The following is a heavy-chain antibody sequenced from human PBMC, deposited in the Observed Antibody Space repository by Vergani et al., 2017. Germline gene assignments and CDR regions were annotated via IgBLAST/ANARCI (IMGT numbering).Heavy chain of an antibody. D-gene: IGHD3-10*01. CDR1: GESFSSFY. CDR3: AVRPRVHLVVGEIVTKRTFDY. J-gene: IGHJ4*02. V-gene: IGHV4-34*02. Sequence: QVQLQQWGAGVVKPSGTLSLTCAVFGESFSSFYWSWIRQPPGKGLEWIGEINNDGHTNYNPSLESRVTVSRDTAKNQFSLNLMSVTAADTAMYYCAVRPRVHLVVGEIVTKRTFDYLSQGSLVTVSS. CDR2: INNDGHT.